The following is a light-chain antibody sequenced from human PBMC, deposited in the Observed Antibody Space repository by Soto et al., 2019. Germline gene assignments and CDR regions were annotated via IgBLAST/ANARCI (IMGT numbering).Light chain of an antibody. V-gene: IGKV3-11*01. CDR2: DAS. J-gene: IGKJ5*01. CDR3: QQRGSWPPSIT. Sequence: EIVMTQSPATLSVSPGERATLSCRARQSVSSNLAWYQQKPGQAPRLLIHDASSRATGIPARFSGSGSETDFTLTISSLEPEDFAVYYCQQRGSWPPSITFGQGTRLEIK. CDR1: QSVSSN.